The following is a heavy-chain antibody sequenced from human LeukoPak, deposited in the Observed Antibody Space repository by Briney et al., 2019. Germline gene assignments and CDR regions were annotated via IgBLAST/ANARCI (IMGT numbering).Heavy chain of an antibody. D-gene: IGHD1-26*01. CDR3: AREEYSGSYYFDY. Sequence: PGGSLRLSCAASGFVFSNYNMHWVRQAPGKGLEWVSYISSSSSTIFYADSVKGRFTISRDNAKNSLYLQMNSLRDEDTAVYYCAREEYSGSYYFDYWGQGTLVTVSS. J-gene: IGHJ4*02. CDR2: ISSSSSTI. CDR1: GFVFSNYN. V-gene: IGHV3-48*02.